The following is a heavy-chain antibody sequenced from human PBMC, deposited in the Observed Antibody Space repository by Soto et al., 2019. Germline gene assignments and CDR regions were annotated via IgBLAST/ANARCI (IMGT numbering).Heavy chain of an antibody. J-gene: IGHJ4*02. CDR2: IYYTGRT. CDR1: GGSISGSSYY. CDR3: ASGGEGSIAVAG. Sequence: QLQLQESGPGLVKPSETLSLTCTVSGGSISGSSYYWGWIHQPPGKGLEWIGAIYYTGRTYYKPSLKSRVTISVDTSKNQFSLKLNSVSAADTAVYYCASGGEGSIAVAGWGQGTLVTVSS. V-gene: IGHV4-39*01. D-gene: IGHD6-19*01.